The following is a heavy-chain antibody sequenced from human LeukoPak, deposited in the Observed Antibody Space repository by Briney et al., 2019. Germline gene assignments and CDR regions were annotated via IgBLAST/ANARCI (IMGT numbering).Heavy chain of an antibody. CDR3: ARGAVAYRTNWFDP. Sequence: GGSLRLSCAASGFTFNSYNIHWVRQAPGKGLEWVAVISFDGNNQYYADSVKGRFTISRDNSNNTLYLQMNSLRGEDTAVYYCARGAVAYRTNWFDPWGQGTLVTVSS. V-gene: IGHV3-30*04. CDR1: GFTFNSYN. D-gene: IGHD6-19*01. J-gene: IGHJ5*02. CDR2: ISFDGNNQ.